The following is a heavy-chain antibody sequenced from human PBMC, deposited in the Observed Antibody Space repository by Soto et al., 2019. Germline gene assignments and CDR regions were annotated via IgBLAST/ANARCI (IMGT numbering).Heavy chain of an antibody. D-gene: IGHD3-10*01. CDR1: GFTFSSYA. J-gene: IGHJ6*03. CDR3: AKDPVNTYYYVSGSVKPYYYYMDV. CDR2: ISGSGGST. Sequence: PGGSLRLSCAASGFTFSSYAMSWVRQAPGKGLEWVSAISGSGGSTYYADSVKGRFTISRDNSKNTLYLQMNSLRAEDTAVYYCAKDPVNTYYYVSGSVKPYYYYMDVWGKGTTVSGSS. V-gene: IGHV3-23*01.